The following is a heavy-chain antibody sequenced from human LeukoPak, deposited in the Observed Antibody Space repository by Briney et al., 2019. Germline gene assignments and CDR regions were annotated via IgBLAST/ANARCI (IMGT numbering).Heavy chain of an antibody. J-gene: IGHJ5*02. D-gene: IGHD2-15*01. CDR3: ARDGRQRAGKTDKYNWFDP. V-gene: IGHV3-30-3*01. CDR2: ISYDGSNK. CDR1: GFTFSSYA. Sequence: GGSLRLSCAASGFTFSSYAMHWVRQAPGKGLEWVAVISYDGSNKYYADSVKGRFTISRDNSKNTLYLQMNSLRAEDTAVYYCARDGRQRAGKTDKYNWFDPWGQGTLVTVSS.